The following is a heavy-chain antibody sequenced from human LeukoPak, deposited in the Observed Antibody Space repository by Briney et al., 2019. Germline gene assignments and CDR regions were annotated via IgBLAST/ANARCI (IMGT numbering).Heavy chain of an antibody. D-gene: IGHD1-26*01. CDR2: IYYSGST. J-gene: IGHJ4*02. V-gene: IGHV4-59*01. CDR1: GGSISSYY. CDR3: AGGSYHTYDY. Sequence: SGTLSLTCTVSGGSISSYYWSWIRQPPGKGLEWIGQIYYSGSTNYNPSLKSRVTISVDTSKNQFSLNLSSVTAADTAVYYCAGGSYHTYDYWGQGTLVTVSS.